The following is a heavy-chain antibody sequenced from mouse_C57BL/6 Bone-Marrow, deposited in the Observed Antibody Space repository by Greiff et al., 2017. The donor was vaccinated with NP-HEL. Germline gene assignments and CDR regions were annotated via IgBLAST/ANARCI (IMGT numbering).Heavy chain of an antibody. J-gene: IGHJ3*01. D-gene: IGHD1-1*01. Sequence: QVQLQQSGAELVKPGASVKISCKASGYTFTDYYINWVKQRPGQGLEWIGKIGPGSGSTYYNEKFKGKATLTADKSSSTAYMQLSSLTSEDSAGYFCARRAITTVVEGGFAYWGQGTLVTVSA. CDR2: IGPGSGST. CDR1: GYTFTDYY. CDR3: ARRAITTVVEGGFAY. V-gene: IGHV1-77*01.